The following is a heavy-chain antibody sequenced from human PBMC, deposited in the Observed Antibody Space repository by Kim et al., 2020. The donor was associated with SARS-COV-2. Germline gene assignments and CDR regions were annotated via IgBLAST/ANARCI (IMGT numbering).Heavy chain of an antibody. CDR3: ARQLDYSNYY. D-gene: IGHD4-4*01. J-gene: IGHJ4*02. CDR1: GGSISSSSYY. CDR2: IYYSGST. Sequence: SESLSLTCTVSGGSISSSSYYWGWIRQPPGKGLEWIGSIYYSGSTYYNPSLKSRVTISVDTSKNQFSLKLSSVTAADTAVYYCARQLDYSNYYWGQGTLV. V-gene: IGHV4-39*01.